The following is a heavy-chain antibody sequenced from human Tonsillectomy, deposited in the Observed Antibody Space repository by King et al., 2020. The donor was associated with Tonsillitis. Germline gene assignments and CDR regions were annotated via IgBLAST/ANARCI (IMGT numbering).Heavy chain of an antibody. Sequence: QLVQSGAEVKKPGASVKVSCKASGYTFTGYYMNWVRQAPGQGLEWMGWINPNSGGTNYAQKFQGWVTMTRDTSISTAYMELSRLRSDDAAVDHCARGCDILTGYDAGYYGMDAWGQGTTVTVSS. V-gene: IGHV1-2*04. CDR2: INPNSGGT. J-gene: IGHJ6*02. CDR1: GYTFTGYY. CDR3: ARGCDILTGYDAGYYGMDA. D-gene: IGHD3-9*01.